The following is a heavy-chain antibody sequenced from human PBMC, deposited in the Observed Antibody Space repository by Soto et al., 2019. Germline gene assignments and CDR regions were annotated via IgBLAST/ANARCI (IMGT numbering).Heavy chain of an antibody. J-gene: IGHJ4*02. D-gene: IGHD3-9*01. CDR3: AMMTYYDFLTGYPFGYYFDY. CDR2: IYHGGTI. Sequence: PSETLSLTCVVSGGSVSSSDWWNWVRQPPGQGLEWIGEIYHGGTINYNPSLKSRVTISMDKSENQFSLNLFSVTAADTVVYFFAMMTYYDFLTGYPFGYYFDYWGQGTLVTVSS. CDR1: GGSVSSSDW. V-gene: IGHV4-4*02.